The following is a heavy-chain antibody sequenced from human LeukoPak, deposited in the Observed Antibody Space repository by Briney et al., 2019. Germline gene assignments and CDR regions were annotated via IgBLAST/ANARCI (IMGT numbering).Heavy chain of an antibody. V-gene: IGHV3-53*01. CDR2: IYSGSST. CDR1: GFTVSSNY. J-gene: IGHJ6*03. CDR3: ARRLGLFAYMDV. D-gene: IGHD3-22*01. Sequence: GGSLRLSCAASGFTVSSNYMSWVRQAPGKGLKWVSGIYSGSSTYYADSVKGRFTISRDNSKNTLYLQMNSLRAEDTAMYYCARRLGLFAYMDVWGKGTTVTISS.